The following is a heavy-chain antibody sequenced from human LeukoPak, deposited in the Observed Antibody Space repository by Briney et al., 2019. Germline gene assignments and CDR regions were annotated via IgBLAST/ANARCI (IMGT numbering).Heavy chain of an antibody. CDR3: ARARGYSGYDLPHTFDY. D-gene: IGHD5-12*01. J-gene: IGHJ4*02. CDR1: GGSISSGDYY. CDR2: IYYSGST. Sequence: SETLSLTCTVSGGSISSGDYYWSWIRQPPGKGLEWTGYIYYSGSTYYNPSLKSRVTISVDTSKNQFSLKLSSVTAADTAVYYCARARGYSGYDLPHTFDYWGQGTLVTVSS. V-gene: IGHV4-30-4*08.